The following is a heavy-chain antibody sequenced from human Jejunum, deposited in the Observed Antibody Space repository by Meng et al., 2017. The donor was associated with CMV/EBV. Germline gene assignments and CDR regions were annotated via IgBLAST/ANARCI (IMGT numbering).Heavy chain of an antibody. CDR2: IDSDGNND. J-gene: IGHJ4*02. CDR3: AKDIDY. CDR1: GFTFTTSG. V-gene: IGHV3-30*02. Sequence: VEFVDSGVGVCRPGGSLGTSCAAPGFTFTTSGIHWVHQAPGKGRQWVAFIDSDGNNDYYTYSVKGRLTISRDNSKNTVFLQMDSLRPEDSAIYYCAKDIDYWGRGTLVTVST.